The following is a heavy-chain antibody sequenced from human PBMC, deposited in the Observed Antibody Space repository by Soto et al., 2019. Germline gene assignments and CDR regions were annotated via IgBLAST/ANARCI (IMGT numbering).Heavy chain of an antibody. Sequence: ESGGGLVKPGGSPRLSCAASDFSVTNAWMSWVRQAPGKGLEWVGRIKSKSDGGTTDYAAPVKGRFTISRDDSKNTLYLQMNSLKTEDTAVYYCTTYLYCSSTSCYPENWFDPWGQGTLVTVSS. D-gene: IGHD2-2*01. J-gene: IGHJ5*02. CDR1: DFSVTNAW. CDR2: IKSKSDGGTT. CDR3: TTYLYCSSTSCYPENWFDP. V-gene: IGHV3-15*01.